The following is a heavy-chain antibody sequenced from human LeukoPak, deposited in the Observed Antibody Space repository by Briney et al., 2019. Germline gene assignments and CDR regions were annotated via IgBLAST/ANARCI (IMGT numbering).Heavy chain of an antibody. CDR2: IFYTGST. CDR1: GDSISSSTYY. V-gene: IGHV4-39*07. J-gene: IGHJ4*02. CDR3: ARLRWSYFFDY. D-gene: IGHD4-23*01. Sequence: NTSETLSLNCSVSGDSISSSTYYWGWIRQPPGKGLEWIGTIFYTGSTYHNPSLKSRVTISVDTSKSLVSLKLSSVTAADTAIYYCARLRWSYFFDYWGQGTLVTVSS.